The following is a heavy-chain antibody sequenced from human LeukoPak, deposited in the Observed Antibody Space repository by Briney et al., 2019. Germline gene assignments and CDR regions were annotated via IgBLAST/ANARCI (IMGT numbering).Heavy chain of an antibody. CDR2: IRSGYT. CDR1: GVSVGGYF. D-gene: IGHD2-2*02. Sequence: SETLSLTCSVHGVSVGGYFCSLSRQSPGEGLELIGKIRSGYTNYNPSLKPRVTISADTSENQLSLRLTSVTAADTAVYYCARKRCGHTNNRCYNYWGQGTLVTVSS. V-gene: IGHV4-34*01. J-gene: IGHJ4*02. CDR3: ARKRCGHTNNRCYNY.